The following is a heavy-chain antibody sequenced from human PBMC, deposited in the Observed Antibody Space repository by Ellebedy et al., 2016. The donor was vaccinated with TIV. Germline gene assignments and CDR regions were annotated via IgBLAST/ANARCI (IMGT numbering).Heavy chain of an antibody. J-gene: IGHJ4*02. D-gene: IGHD3-22*01. Sequence: AASVKVSCKVSGYTLTELSMHWVRQAPGKGLEWMGGFDPEVGETIYAQKFQGSVTITEDTSTDTAYMELSSLRSEDTAVYYCATARNYDSSGYYRFDYWGQGTRVTVSS. V-gene: IGHV1-24*01. CDR2: FDPEVGET. CDR1: GYTLTELS. CDR3: ATARNYDSSGYYRFDY.